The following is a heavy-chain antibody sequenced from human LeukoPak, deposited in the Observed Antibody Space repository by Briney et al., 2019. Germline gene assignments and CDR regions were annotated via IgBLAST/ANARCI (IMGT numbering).Heavy chain of an antibody. CDR1: GFTVSIYS. J-gene: IGHJ4*02. V-gene: IGHV3-64*01. CDR3: AREGAINDYGDHRPFDF. D-gene: IGHD4-17*01. CDR2: ISNNGGST. Sequence: PGGSLRLSCAVSGFTVSIYSMAWVRQRPGKGLEYVSSISNNGGSTHYGNSGKGRFNISRDNSKNTLYLQMGSLRAEDMAVYYCAREGAINDYGDHRPFDFWGQGTLVAVSS.